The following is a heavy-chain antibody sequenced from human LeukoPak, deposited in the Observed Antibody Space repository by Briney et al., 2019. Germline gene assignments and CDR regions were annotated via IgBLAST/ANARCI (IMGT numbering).Heavy chain of an antibody. V-gene: IGHV1-2*02. CDR2: INPNSGGT. D-gene: IGHD2/OR15-2a*01. CDR3: ARVSEYYYFDY. J-gene: IGHJ4*02. CDR1: GYTFTGYF. Sequence: ASVTVSCKASGYTFTGYFMHWVRQAPGQGPEWMGWINPNSGGTNYAQKFQGRVIMTRDTSISTAYMELSRLRSDDTAVYYCARVSEYYYFDYWGQGTLVTVSS.